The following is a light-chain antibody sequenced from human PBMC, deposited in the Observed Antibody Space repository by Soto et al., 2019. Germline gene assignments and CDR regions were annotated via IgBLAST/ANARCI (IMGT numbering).Light chain of an antibody. CDR1: SSDVGGYNY. CDR3: SSYTTSRSYV. CDR2: GVG. Sequence: QSVLTQPASVSGSPGQSITISCTGSSSDVGGYNYVSWYQQYPGKATNLMICGVGNWLSGVSSRFSGSKSGNTASLTISGLQAEDEADYYFSSYTTSRSYVFGTGTKVTVL. J-gene: IGLJ1*01. V-gene: IGLV2-14*01.